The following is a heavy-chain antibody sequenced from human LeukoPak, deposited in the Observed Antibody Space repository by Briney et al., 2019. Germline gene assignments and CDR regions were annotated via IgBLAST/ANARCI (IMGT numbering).Heavy chain of an antibody. D-gene: IGHD6-13*01. V-gene: IGHV1-18*01. CDR1: GYTFTSYG. CDR3: ARVYSSSWHYYYYYMDV. CDR2: ISAYNGNT. Sequence: ASVKVSCRASGYTFTSYGISWVRQAPGQGLEWMGWISAYNGNTNYAQKLQGRVTMTTDTSTSTAYMELRSLRSDDTAVYYCARVYSSSWHYYYYYMDVWGKGTTVTISS. J-gene: IGHJ6*03.